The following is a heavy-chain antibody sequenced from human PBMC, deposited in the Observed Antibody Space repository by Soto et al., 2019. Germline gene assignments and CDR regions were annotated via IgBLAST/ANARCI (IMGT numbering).Heavy chain of an antibody. J-gene: IGHJ6*01. CDR1: GFTFSSYG. V-gene: IGHV3-33*01. CDR2: IWYDGSKI. Sequence: QVQLVQSGGGVVQPGGSLRLSCAASGFTFSSYGMHWVRQAPGTGLEWLAVIWYDGSKIYYAESVKGRFTISRDNSKSTLYLPMNRLRAEDTAVYYCARPLEQHQLGFGMDVWGQGSRVTVSS. D-gene: IGHD6-13*01. CDR3: ARPLEQHQLGFGMDV.